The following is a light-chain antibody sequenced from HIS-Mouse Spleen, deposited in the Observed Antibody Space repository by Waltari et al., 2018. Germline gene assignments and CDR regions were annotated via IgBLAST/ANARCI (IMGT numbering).Light chain of an antibody. J-gene: IGLJ3*02. CDR1: SSDDGSYNL. CDR2: EGS. Sequence: QSALTQPASVSGSPGQSITISCTGTSSDDGSYNLVSWYQQHPGKAPKLMIYEGSKRPSGVSNRFSGSKSGNTASLTISGLQAEDEADYYCCSYAGSNTWVFGGGTKLTVL. CDR3: CSYAGSNTWV. V-gene: IGLV2-23*01.